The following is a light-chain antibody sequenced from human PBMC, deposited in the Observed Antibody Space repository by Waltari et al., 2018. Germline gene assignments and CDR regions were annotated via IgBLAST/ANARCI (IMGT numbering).Light chain of an antibody. CDR3: QQYNNWPLT. Sequence: EIVMTQSPATLYVSPGERATLSCRASQSVSSNLAWYQQKPGQAPRLLIYGGSTRTTGIPARFSGSGSGTDFTLTISSLQSEDFAVYYFQQYNNWPLTFGGGTKVEIK. CDR1: QSVSSN. CDR2: GGS. J-gene: IGKJ4*01. V-gene: IGKV3-15*01.